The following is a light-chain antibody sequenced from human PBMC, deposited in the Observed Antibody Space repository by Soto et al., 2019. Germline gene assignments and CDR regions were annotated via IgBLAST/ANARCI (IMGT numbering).Light chain of an antibody. J-gene: IGLJ2*01. CDR1: SSNIGNNY. Sequence: QSVLTQPPSVSVAPGQKVTISCSGSSSNIGNNYVSWYQQLPGTAPKVLIYDNNKRPSGIPDRFSGSKSGTSATLGITGLQTGDEADYYCGTWDSSLSGVVFGGGTKLTVL. V-gene: IGLV1-51*01. CDR3: GTWDSSLSGVV. CDR2: DNN.